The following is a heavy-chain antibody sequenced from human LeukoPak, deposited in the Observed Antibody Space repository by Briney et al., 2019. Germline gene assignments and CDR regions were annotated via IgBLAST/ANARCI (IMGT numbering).Heavy chain of an antibody. V-gene: IGHV4-59*01. CDR1: GGSISSYY. D-gene: IGHD6-13*01. CDR3: ARYNSSNWYVVDY. CDR2: IYYSGST. J-gene: IGHJ4*02. Sequence: SETLSLTCTVSGGSISSYYWTWIRQPPGKGLEWIGYIYYSGSTNYNPSLKSRVTISVDTSKNRFSLKLSSVTAADTAVYYCARYNSSNWYVVDYWGQGTLVTVSS.